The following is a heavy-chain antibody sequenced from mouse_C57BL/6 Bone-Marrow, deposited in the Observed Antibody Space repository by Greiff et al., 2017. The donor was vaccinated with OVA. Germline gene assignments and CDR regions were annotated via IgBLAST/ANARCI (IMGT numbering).Heavy chain of an antibody. CDR2: IYPGNSDT. D-gene: IGHD1-1*01. CDR1: GYTFTSYW. J-gene: IGHJ1*03. V-gene: IGHV1-5*01. Sequence: VQLQQSGTVLARPGASVKMSCKTSGYTFTSYWMHWVKQRPGQGLEWIGAIYPGNSDTSYNQKFKGKAKLTAVTSASTAYMELSSLTNEDSAVYYGTRWTLYGSSYGYFDVWGTGTTVTVSS. CDR3: TRWTLYGSSYGYFDV.